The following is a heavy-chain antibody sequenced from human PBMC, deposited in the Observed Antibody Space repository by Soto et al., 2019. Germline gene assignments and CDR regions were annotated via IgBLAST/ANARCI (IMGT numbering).Heavy chain of an antibody. D-gene: IGHD2-15*01. J-gene: IGHJ5*02. V-gene: IGHV4-31*03. CDR1: GGSISSGGYY. CDR3: ARENSDCSGGSCYDNWFDP. Sequence: SETLSLTCTVSGGSISSGGYYWSWIRQHPGKGLEWIGYIYYSGSTYYNPSLKSRVTISVDTSKNQFSLKLSSVTAADTAVYYCARENSDCSGGSCYDNWFDPWGQGTLVTV. CDR2: IYYSGST.